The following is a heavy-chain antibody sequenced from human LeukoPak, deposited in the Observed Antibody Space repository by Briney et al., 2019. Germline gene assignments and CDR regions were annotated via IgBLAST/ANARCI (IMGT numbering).Heavy chain of an antibody. V-gene: IGHV1-69*01. CDR1: GGTFSSYA. CDR2: IIPIFGTA. D-gene: IGHD6-13*01. J-gene: IGHJ4*02. CDR3: ARDQRIAAAGTGFDY. Sequence: SVKVSCKASGGTFSSYAISWVRQAPGQGLEWMGGIIPIFGTANYAQKFQGRVTITADESTSTAYMELSSLRSEDTAVYYCARDQRIAAAGTGFDYWGQGTPVTVSS.